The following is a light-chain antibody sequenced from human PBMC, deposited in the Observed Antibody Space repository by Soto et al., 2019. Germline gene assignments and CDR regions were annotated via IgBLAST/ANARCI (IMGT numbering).Light chain of an antibody. J-gene: IGLJ1*01. V-gene: IGLV2-14*01. CDR3: CSYTTSTTFV. CDR2: HVT. Sequence: SVLTQPASVSGSLGQSITISCSGTSSDVGAYNYVSWYQQYPGKAPKLMIYHVTDRPSGVSNRFSGSKSGNTASLTISGLQAEDEADYYCCSYTTSTTFVSGTGTKATVL. CDR1: SSDVGAYNY.